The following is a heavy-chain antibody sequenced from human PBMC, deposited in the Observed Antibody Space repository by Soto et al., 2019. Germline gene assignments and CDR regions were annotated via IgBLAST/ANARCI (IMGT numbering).Heavy chain of an antibody. D-gene: IGHD3-22*01. Sequence: VKVSCKASGYTFTSYYMHWVRQAPGQGLEWMGIINPSGGSTSYAQKFQGRVTMTRDTSTSTVYMELSSLRSEDTAVYYCASKAPYYYDSSGVISSRYYYYGMDVWGQGTTVTVSS. CDR2: INPSGGST. CDR1: GYTFTSYY. J-gene: IGHJ6*02. CDR3: ASKAPYYYDSSGVISSRYYYYGMDV. V-gene: IGHV1-46*01.